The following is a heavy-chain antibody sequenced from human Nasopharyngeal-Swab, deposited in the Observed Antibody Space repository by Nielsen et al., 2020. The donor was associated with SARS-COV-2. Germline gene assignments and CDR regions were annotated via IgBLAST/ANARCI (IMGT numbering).Heavy chain of an antibody. CDR3: ASLGATEPTSYYYYGMDV. CDR1: GFTFSSYS. V-gene: IGHV3-21*01. Sequence: GESLKISCAASGFTFSSYSMNWVRQAPGKGLEWVSSISSSSSYIYYADSVKGRFTISSDKAKKPLYLQKNSLRAEDTAVYYCASLGATEPTSYYYYGMDVWGQGTTVTVSS. D-gene: IGHD5-12*01. J-gene: IGHJ6*02. CDR2: ISSSSSYI.